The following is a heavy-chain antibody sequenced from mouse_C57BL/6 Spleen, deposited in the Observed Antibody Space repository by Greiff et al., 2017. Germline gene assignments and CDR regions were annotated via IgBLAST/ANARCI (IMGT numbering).Heavy chain of an antibody. CDR1: GFTFSDYY. V-gene: IGHV5-16*01. Sequence: EVQVVESEGGLVQPGSSMKLSCTASGFTFSDYYMAWVRQVPEKGLEWVANINYDGSSTYYLDSLKSRFIISRDNAKNILYLQMSSLKSEDTATYYCARDGPHYYGSSYEYYFDYWGQGTTLTVSS. CDR2: INYDGSST. J-gene: IGHJ2*01. CDR3: ARDGPHYYGSSYEYYFDY. D-gene: IGHD1-1*01.